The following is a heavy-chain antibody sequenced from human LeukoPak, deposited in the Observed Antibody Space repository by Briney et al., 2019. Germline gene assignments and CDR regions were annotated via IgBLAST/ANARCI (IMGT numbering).Heavy chain of an antibody. J-gene: IGHJ4*02. Sequence: GESPKISCKGSGYSFTSYWIGWVRQMPGKGLEWMGIIYPGDSDTRYSPSSQGQVTISADKSISTAYLQWSSLKASDTAMYYCARHPIPKKYCSGGSCYDNYFDYWGQGTLVTVSS. D-gene: IGHD2-15*01. V-gene: IGHV5-51*01. CDR1: GYSFTSYW. CDR2: IYPGDSDT. CDR3: ARHPIPKKYCSGGSCYDNYFDY.